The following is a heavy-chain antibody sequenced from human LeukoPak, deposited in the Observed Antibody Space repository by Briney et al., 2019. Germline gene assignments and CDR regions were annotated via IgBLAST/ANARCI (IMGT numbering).Heavy chain of an antibody. Sequence: PGGSLRLSCAASGFTFSSYGMSWVRQAPGKGLEWVSAISGSGGSTYYADSVKGRFTISRGNSKNTLYLQMNSLRAEDTAVYYCVRGMGGGVSNFDYWGQGTLVTVSS. CDR3: VRGMGGGVSNFDY. J-gene: IGHJ4*02. CDR2: ISGSGGST. V-gene: IGHV3-23*01. CDR1: GFTFSSYG. D-gene: IGHD3-16*01.